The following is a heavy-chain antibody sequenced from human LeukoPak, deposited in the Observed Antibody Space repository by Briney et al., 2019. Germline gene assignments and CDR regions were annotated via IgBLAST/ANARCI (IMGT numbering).Heavy chain of an antibody. V-gene: IGHV1-18*01. D-gene: IGHD6-13*01. CDR3: ARDIHGVIAAAGFDY. CDR2: ISAYNGNT. J-gene: IGHJ4*02. Sequence: GASVKVSCKASGYTFTSYGISWVRQAPGQGLEWMGWISAYNGNTNYAQKLQGRVTMTTDTSTSTAYMELRSLRSDDTAVYYCARDIHGVIAAAGFDYWGQGTLVTVSS. CDR1: GYTFTSYG.